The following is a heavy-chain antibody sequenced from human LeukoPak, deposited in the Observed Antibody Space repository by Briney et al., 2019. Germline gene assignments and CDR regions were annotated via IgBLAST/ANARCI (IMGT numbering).Heavy chain of an antibody. J-gene: IGHJ4*02. Sequence: PGGSLRLSCAASGFTFSSYAMSWVRQAPGKGLEWVSAISGSGGSTYYADSVKGRFTISRDNAKNSLYLQMNSLRAEDTALYYCAKDAVRYGDYLFDYWGQGTLVTVSS. V-gene: IGHV3-23*01. CDR3: AKDAVRYGDYLFDY. CDR1: GFTFSSYA. D-gene: IGHD4-17*01. CDR2: ISGSGGST.